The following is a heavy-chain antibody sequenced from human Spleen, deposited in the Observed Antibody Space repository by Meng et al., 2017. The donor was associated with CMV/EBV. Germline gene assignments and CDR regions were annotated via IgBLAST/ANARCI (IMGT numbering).Heavy chain of an antibody. V-gene: IGHV4-30-4*08. CDR3: ARALAGVDY. J-gene: IGHJ4*02. Sequence: VQLQEWGAAPVNPSPTLSLTCTVYGGSISSGDYYWSWIRQPPGKGLEWIGYIYYSGSTYYNPSLKSRVTISVDTSKNQFSLKLSSVTAADTAVYYCARALAGVDYWGQGTLVTASS. D-gene: IGHD6-13*01. CDR1: GGSISSGDYY. CDR2: IYYSGST.